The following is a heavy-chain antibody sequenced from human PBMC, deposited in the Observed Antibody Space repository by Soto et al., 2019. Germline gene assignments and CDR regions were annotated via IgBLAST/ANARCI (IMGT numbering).Heavy chain of an antibody. Sequence: PSETLSLTCTVSGGSISSSSYYWGWIRQPPGKGLEWIGSIYYSGSTYYNPSLKSRVTISVDTSKNQFSLKLSSVTAADTAVYYCARGVVPAAPLDPWGQGTLVTVSS. D-gene: IGHD2-2*01. V-gene: IGHV4-39*01. CDR3: ARGVVPAAPLDP. CDR2: IYYSGST. CDR1: GGSISSSSYY. J-gene: IGHJ5*02.